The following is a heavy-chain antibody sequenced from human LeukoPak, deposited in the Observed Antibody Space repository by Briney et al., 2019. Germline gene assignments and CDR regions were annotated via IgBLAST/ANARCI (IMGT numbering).Heavy chain of an antibody. D-gene: IGHD2-2*01. CDR3: AKDLHRDIVVVPAANWFDL. CDR1: GFTFSSYG. J-gene: IGHJ5*02. V-gene: IGHV3-30*02. Sequence: GGSLRLSCAASGFTFSSYGMHWVRQAPGKGLEWVAFIRYDGSNKYYADSVKGRFTISRDNSKNTLYLQMNSLRAEDTAVYYCAKDLHRDIVVVPAANWFDLWGQGTLVTVSS. CDR2: IRYDGSNK.